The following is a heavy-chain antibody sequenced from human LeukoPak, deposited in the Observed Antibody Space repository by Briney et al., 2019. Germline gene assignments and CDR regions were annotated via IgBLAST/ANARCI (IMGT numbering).Heavy chain of an antibody. CDR1: GYTFTGYY. CDR2: SNPNSGGT. V-gene: IGHV1-2*02. Sequence: ASVKVSCKASGYTFTGYYMHWVRQAPGQGLEWKGWSNPNSGGTNYAQKFRGRVTMTRDTSISTAYMELSRLRSDDTAVYYCARSEGYYYGSGSFFDYWGQGTLVTVSS. D-gene: IGHD3-10*01. CDR3: ARSEGYYYGSGSFFDY. J-gene: IGHJ4*02.